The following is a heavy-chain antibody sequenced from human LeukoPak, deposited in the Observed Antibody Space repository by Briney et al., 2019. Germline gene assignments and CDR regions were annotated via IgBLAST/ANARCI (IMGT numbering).Heavy chain of an antibody. V-gene: IGHV4-30-2*01. CDR1: GGSISSGGYS. D-gene: IGHD4-11*01. CDR2: IYHSGST. J-gene: IGHJ3*02. Sequence: SETLSLTCAVSGGSISSGGYSWSWIRQPPGKGLEWIGYIYHSGSTYYNPSLKSRVTISVDRSKNQFSLQLNSVTPEDTAVYYCARASYRAFYIWGQGTMVTVSS. CDR3: ARASYRAFYI.